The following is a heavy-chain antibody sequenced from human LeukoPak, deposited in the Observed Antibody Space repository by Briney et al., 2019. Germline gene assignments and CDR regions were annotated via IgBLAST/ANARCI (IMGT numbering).Heavy chain of an antibody. J-gene: IGHJ3*02. CDR1: GFPFSDHE. Sequence: GGSLRLSCAASGFPFSDHEMNWVRQAPGKGLEWVSYISSSGSDKYYPDSVKGRFTISRDNAKNSLYLQMDSLRAEDTAVYYCARRTSGAFAIWGQGTKVTVSS. CDR2: ISSSGSDK. CDR3: ARRTSGAFAI. V-gene: IGHV3-48*03.